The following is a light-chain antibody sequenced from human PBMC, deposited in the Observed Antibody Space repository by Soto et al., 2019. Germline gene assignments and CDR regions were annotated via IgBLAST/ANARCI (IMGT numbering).Light chain of an antibody. CDR2: EVS. Sequence: QSALTQPASVSGSPGQSITISCTGTSSDVGGYNYVSLYQQHPGKAPKLMIYEVSNRPSGVSNRFSGSKSGNTDSLTISGLQAEDEADYYFSSYTRSSTRVFGGGTKLTVL. CDR1: SSDVGGYNY. J-gene: IGLJ3*02. V-gene: IGLV2-14*01. CDR3: SSYTRSSTRV.